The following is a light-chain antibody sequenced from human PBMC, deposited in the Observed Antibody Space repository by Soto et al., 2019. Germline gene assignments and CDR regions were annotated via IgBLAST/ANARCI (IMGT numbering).Light chain of an antibody. CDR1: NSDVGAYNY. V-gene: IGLV2-11*01. J-gene: IGLJ1*01. CDR2: DVT. Sequence: QSALTQPRSVSGAPGQSVTISCSGTNSDVGAYNYVSWYQQHPGKVPKVMIYDVTKRPSGVPDRFSGSKSGTSASLAISGLRSDDEADYFCATWDDSLNGFYVFGTGTKVTV. CDR3: ATWDDSLNGFYV.